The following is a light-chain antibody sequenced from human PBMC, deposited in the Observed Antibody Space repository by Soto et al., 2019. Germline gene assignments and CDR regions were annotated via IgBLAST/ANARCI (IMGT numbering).Light chain of an antibody. V-gene: IGKV1-5*01. CDR2: DAS. J-gene: IGKJ1*01. CDR3: QQYNSYSEA. CDR1: QSISDW. Sequence: IQMTQSPSTLSASVGDRVTITCRASQSISDWLAWYQQKPGKAPKLLIFDASSLEGGVPSRFSGSGSGTEFTLTITSLQPDEFATYYCQQYNSYSEALGQGTKV.